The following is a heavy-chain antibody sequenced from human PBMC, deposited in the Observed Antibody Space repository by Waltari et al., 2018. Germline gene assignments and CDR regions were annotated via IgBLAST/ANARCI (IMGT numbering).Heavy chain of an antibody. V-gene: IGHV3-43D*04. CDR2: ITWNSETT. CDR3: AKAPSPSGWAIDY. D-gene: IGHD6-19*01. J-gene: IGHJ4*02. CDR1: GFNFDDYA. Sequence: EVQLVESGGVVVQPGGSLGLAWAASGFNFDDYAMHWVRHPPGKGLEWVSLITWNSETTYYADSVKGRFSASRDNNRNSLYLQMTSLRPEDTALYYCAKAPSPSGWAIDYWGRGTRVTVSS.